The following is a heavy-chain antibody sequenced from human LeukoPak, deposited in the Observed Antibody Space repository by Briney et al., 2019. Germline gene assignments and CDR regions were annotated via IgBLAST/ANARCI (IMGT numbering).Heavy chain of an antibody. J-gene: IGHJ4*02. CDR1: GFSFSRYS. CDR3: ARDNDHAFDY. Sequence: PGGSLRLSCAASGFSFSRYSMNWVRQAPGKGLEWVSYISGSSDVMNYADSVKGRFTISRDNAKNSLYLQMNSLRDEDTAVYYCARDNDHAFDYWGQGTLVTVSS. V-gene: IGHV3-48*02. D-gene: IGHD1-1*01. CDR2: ISGSSDVM.